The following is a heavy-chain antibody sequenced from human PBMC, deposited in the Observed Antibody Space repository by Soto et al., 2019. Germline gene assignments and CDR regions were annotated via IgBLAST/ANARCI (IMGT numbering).Heavy chain of an antibody. CDR2: IWYDGSNK. D-gene: IGHD3-22*01. J-gene: IGHJ4*02. Sequence: GGSLRLSCAASGFTFSSYGMHWVRQAPGKGLEWVAVIWYDGSNKYYADSVKGRFTISRDNSKNTLYLQMNSLRAEDTAVYYCARNYYDSSGYYSDYWGQGTLVTVSS. CDR1: GFTFSSYG. CDR3: ARNYYDSSGYYSDY. V-gene: IGHV3-33*01.